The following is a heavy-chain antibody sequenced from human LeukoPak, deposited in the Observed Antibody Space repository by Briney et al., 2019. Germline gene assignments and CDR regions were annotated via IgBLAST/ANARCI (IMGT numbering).Heavy chain of an antibody. CDR1: GGSISSSNW. J-gene: IGHJ4*02. CDR3: ARRRIAVARGWFDY. Sequence: SETLSLTCAVSGGSISSSNWWSWVRQPPGKGLEWIGEINHSGSTNYNPSLKSRVTISVDTSKNQFSLKLSSVTAADAAVYYCARRRIAVARGWFDYWGQGTLVTVSS. V-gene: IGHV4-4*02. CDR2: INHSGST. D-gene: IGHD6-19*01.